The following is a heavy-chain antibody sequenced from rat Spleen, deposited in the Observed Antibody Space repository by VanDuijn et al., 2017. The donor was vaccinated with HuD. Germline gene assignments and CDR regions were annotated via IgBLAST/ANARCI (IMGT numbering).Heavy chain of an antibody. D-gene: IGHD1-11*01. J-gene: IGHJ2*01. Sequence: EVQLQESGPGLVKPSQSLSLTCSVTGYSITSGYGWNWIRKFPGNKLEWMGYINSAGSTNYNPPLKSRISITRDTSKNQFFLQVNSVTTEDTATYYCARSDGGYGRGYYFDYWGQGVMVTVSS. CDR2: INSAGST. V-gene: IGHV3-3*01. CDR1: GYSITSGYG. CDR3: ARSDGGYGRGYYFDY.